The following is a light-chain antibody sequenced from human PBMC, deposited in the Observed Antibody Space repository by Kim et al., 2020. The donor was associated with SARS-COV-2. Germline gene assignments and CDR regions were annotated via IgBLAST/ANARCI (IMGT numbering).Light chain of an antibody. J-gene: IGLJ1*01. CDR3: QVWDSSSGYV. V-gene: IGLV3-21*04. Sequence: VAPGKTARITCGGNNIGSKSVHWYQQKPGQAPVLVIYYDSDRPSGIPERFSGSNSGNTATLTISRVEAGDEADYYCQVWDSSSGYVFGTGTKVTVL. CDR2: YDS. CDR1: NIGSKS.